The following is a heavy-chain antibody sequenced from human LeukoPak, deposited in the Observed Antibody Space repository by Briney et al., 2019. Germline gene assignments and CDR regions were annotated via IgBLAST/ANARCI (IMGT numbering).Heavy chain of an antibody. V-gene: IGHV3-30*18. CDR1: GFIFNNYG. D-gene: IGHD2-21*02. J-gene: IGHJ4*02. CDR2: ISYDGTNK. CDR3: AKDWAPYCGGDCYFNY. Sequence: GGSPRLSCAASGFIFNNYGMHWVRQAPGKGLEWVAVISYDGTNKNYADSVKGRFTISRDSSKNTVYLQMNSLRVEDTAVYYCAKDWAPYCGGDCYFNYWGQGTLVTVSS.